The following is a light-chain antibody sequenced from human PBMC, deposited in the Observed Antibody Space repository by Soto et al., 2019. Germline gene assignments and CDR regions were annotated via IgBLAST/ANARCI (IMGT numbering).Light chain of an antibody. CDR3: AAWDDSLGGPV. J-gene: IGLJ2*01. V-gene: IGLV1-47*02. Sequence: QLVLTQPPSASGTPGQRVTISCSGSSSNIGSNYVFWYQQLPGTAPKLLIYNNNQRPSGVPDRFSDSKSGTSASLAISGLRSEDEADYYCAAWDDSLGGPVFGGGTKLTVL. CDR2: NNN. CDR1: SSNIGSNY.